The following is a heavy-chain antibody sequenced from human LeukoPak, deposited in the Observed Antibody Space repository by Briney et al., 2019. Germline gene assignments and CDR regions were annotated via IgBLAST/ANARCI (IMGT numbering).Heavy chain of an antibody. V-gene: IGHV3-7*01. CDR2: IKYDGSYT. CDR3: TRDEGVTVINYRFDL. Sequence: GGSLRLSCIASGFTFSAFYMSWVRQSPGKGLEWLAHIKYDGSYTYYLDSVKGRFTISRDNAKNSLYLQMSSLRVEDTAIYYCTRDEGVTVINYRFDLWGQGAQVSVSS. J-gene: IGHJ4*02. D-gene: IGHD2-21*01. CDR1: GFTFSAFY.